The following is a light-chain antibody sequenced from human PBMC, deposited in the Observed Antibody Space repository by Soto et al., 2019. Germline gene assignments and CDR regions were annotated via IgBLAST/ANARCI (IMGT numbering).Light chain of an antibody. CDR2: AAS. Sequence: DLQMTQSLTSLSASVGDRVTITCRASQAISHYLAWYQQKPGQVPKLLIYAASTLQSGVPSRFSGSGSGTDFTLTISSLQPEDVATYYCQKYNSAPCTFGPGTKVHIK. CDR3: QKYNSAPCT. V-gene: IGKV1-27*01. J-gene: IGKJ3*01. CDR1: QAISHY.